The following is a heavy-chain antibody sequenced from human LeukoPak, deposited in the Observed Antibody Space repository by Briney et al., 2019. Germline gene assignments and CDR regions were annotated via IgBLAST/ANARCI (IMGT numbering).Heavy chain of an antibody. CDR1: GFTFTSFA. J-gene: IGHJ4*02. CDR2: LSYDGTNK. Sequence: QTGGSLRLSCAASGFTFTSFAMHWVRQASGKGLEWVAVLSYDGTNKYYADSVKGRFTISRDNSKNTLCLQMDSLRPEDTAVYYCAGGYIAADLDYWGQGTLITVSS. V-gene: IGHV3-30-3*01. D-gene: IGHD6-13*01. CDR3: AGGYIAADLDY.